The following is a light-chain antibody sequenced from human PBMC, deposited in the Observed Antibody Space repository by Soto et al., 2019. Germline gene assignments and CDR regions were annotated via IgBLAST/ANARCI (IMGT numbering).Light chain of an antibody. J-gene: IGKJ1*01. Sequence: EIVLTQSPGTLSLSPGERATFYCRASPSVRSNYIAWYQQRPGQASRLLIFDASSRATGIPDRFSGSGSGTDFTITISRLEPEDLAVYFCQQYGSSPPTFGQGTKVEIK. V-gene: IGKV3-20*01. CDR3: QQYGSSPPT. CDR1: PSVRSNY. CDR2: DAS.